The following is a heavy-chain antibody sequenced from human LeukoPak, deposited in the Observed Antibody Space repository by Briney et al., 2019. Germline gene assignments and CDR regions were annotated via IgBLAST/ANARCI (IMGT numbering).Heavy chain of an antibody. V-gene: IGHV4-30-4*08. Sequence: PSETLSLTCTVSGGSISSGGYYWSWIRQPPGKGLEWIGYIYYSGSTYYNPSLKSRLTISLDTSKNQFSLKLSSVTAADTAVYYCARGRITMVRGAQVGDAFDIWGQGTMVTVSS. CDR3: ARGRITMVRGAQVGDAFDI. CDR2: IYYSGST. CDR1: GGSISSGGYY. D-gene: IGHD3-10*01. J-gene: IGHJ3*02.